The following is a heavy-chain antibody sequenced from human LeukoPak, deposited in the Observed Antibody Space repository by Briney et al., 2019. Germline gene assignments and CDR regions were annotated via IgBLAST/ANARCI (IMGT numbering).Heavy chain of an antibody. D-gene: IGHD3/OR15-3a*01. V-gene: IGHV4-39*01. Sequence: PSETLSLTCTVSGGSISNSSYYWAWIRQPPGKGLEWIGGIYYSGNPFYNPSLKSRVTILVDTSNNQFSLEVDSVTAADTAMYYCASQLDTTGYYTGFIDSWGQGALVTVSS. CDR3: ASQLDTTGYYTGFIDS. CDR1: GGSISNSSYY. CDR2: IYYSGNP. J-gene: IGHJ5*01.